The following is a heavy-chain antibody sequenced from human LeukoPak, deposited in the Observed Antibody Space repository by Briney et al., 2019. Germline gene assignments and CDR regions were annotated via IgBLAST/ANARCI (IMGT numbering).Heavy chain of an antibody. CDR3: ARGDSSGYYYFDY. Sequence: GGSLRLSCAASGFTVSSNYMSWVRQAPGKGLEWVSVIYSGGNTYYADSVKGRFTISRDNSKNTLYLQMNSLRAEDTAVYYCARGDSSGYYYFDYWGQGTLVTVSS. J-gene: IGHJ4*02. CDR2: IYSGGNT. CDR1: GFTVSSNY. V-gene: IGHV3-53*01. D-gene: IGHD6-19*01.